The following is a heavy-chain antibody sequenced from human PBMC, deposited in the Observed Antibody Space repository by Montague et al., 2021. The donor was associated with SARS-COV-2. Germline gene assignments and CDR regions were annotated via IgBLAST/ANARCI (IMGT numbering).Heavy chain of an antibody. J-gene: IGHJ4*02. CDR1: GGSFSGYY. CDR3: ARRGSSVWGVTVSAELDY. D-gene: IGHD3-10*01. V-gene: IGHV4-34*01. CDR2: INQCGST. Sequence: SETLSLTCAVSGGSFSGYYWSWIRQPPEKGLERIGVINQCGSTNNNSSLKSRVLISVDTSTNQFSLKLSFVTAADTAVYYCARRGSSVWGVTVSAELDYWGQGILVIVSS.